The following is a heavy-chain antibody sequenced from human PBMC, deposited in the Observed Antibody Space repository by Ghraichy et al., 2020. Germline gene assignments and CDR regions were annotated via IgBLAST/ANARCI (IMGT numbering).Heavy chain of an antibody. Sequence: GGSLRLSCAASGFTFSSYAMSWVRQAPGKGLEWVSAISGSGGSTYYADSVKGRFTISRDNSKNTLYLQMNSLRAEDTAVYYCAKAGGYCSGGSCYAYYYYGKDVWGQGTTVTVSS. CDR3: AKAGGYCSGGSCYAYYYYGKDV. D-gene: IGHD2-15*01. J-gene: IGHJ6*02. V-gene: IGHV3-23*01. CDR2: ISGSGGST. CDR1: GFTFSSYA.